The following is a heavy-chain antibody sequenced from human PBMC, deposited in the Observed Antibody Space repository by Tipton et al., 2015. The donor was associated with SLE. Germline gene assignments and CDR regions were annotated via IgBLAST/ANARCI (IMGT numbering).Heavy chain of an antibody. CDR1: GGSMSYHY. V-gene: IGHV4-59*11. J-gene: IGHJ3*01. CDR2: IYYTGNT. D-gene: IGHD2-2*01. CDR3: ARMGLCTTTTCNEGAFDV. Sequence: TLSLTCSVSGGSMSYHYWSWIRQPPGKGLEWIGYIYYTGNTNYNPSLKSRVTMSGDTSKSQFSLKLTFVSAADTAIYYCARMGLCTTTTCNEGAFDVWGQGSMVTVSS.